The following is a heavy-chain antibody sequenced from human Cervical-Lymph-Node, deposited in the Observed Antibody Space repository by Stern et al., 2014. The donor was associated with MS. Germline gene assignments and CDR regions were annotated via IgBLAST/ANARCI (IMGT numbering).Heavy chain of an antibody. J-gene: IGHJ5*02. CDR2: INPDNGDT. V-gene: IGHV1-18*01. D-gene: IGHD2/OR15-2a*01. Sequence: QMQLVQSGAEVRKPGASVKVSCKASGYTFTSHAISWVRQAPGQGLEWMGYINPDNGDTKFAQKLQGRVTMTTDTSTTTAYVEVRNLRSDDTAIYYCARHPTWPQIGDWFDPWGQGTLVTVSS. CDR3: ARHPTWPQIGDWFDP. CDR1: GYTFTSHA.